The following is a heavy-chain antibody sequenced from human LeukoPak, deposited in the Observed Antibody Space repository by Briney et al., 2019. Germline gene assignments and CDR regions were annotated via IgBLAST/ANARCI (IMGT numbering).Heavy chain of an antibody. CDR3: ASSGSGWYYYYFDY. D-gene: IGHD6-19*01. J-gene: IGHJ4*02. V-gene: IGHV4-39*07. Sequence: SETLSLTCTVSGGSISSGDYYWGWIRQPPGKGLEWIGSIYHRGSTYYNPSLKSRVTISVDTSKNQFSLKLSSVTAADTAVYYCASSGSGWYYYYFDYWGQGTLVTVSS. CDR2: IYHRGST. CDR1: GGSISSGDYY.